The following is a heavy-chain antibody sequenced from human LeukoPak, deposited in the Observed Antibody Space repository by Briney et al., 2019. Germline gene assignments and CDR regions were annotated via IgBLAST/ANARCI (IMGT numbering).Heavy chain of an antibody. J-gene: IGHJ5*02. CDR3: AKGGYYYDSSGYYPS. D-gene: IGHD3-22*01. V-gene: IGHV3-30*18. Sequence: GRSLRLSCAASGFTFSSYGMRWVRQAPGKGLEWVAVISYDGSNKYYADSVKGRFTISRDNSKNTLYLQMNSLRAEDTAVYYCAKGGYYYDSSGYYPSWGQGTLVTVSS. CDR2: ISYDGSNK. CDR1: GFTFSSYG.